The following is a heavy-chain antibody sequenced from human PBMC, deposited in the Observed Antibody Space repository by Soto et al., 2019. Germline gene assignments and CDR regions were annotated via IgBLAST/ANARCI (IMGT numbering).Heavy chain of an antibody. CDR1: AGSFSVYY. CDR3: ASLKWDSSGSLPSY. Sequence: QVQLQQWGAGLLKPSETLALTCAVYAGSFSVYYWRWLRQPPGKVLAWIGEINHSGSTNYNPSLNSRVTISVAACNNQFSLKLSSVTAADTAVYSCASLKWDSSGSLPSYWGQGTLVTVSS. CDR2: INHSGST. V-gene: IGHV4-34*01. D-gene: IGHD6-19*01. J-gene: IGHJ4*02.